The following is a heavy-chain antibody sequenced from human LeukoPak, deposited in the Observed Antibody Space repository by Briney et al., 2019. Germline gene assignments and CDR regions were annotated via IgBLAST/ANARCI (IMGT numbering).Heavy chain of an antibody. D-gene: IGHD6-13*01. CDR2: ISYDGSNK. CDR3: ARETPDSSSWTAFDF. J-gene: IGHJ4*02. Sequence: GRSLRLSCAASGFTFSSYGMRWVRQAPGKGLEWVAVISYDGSNKYYADSVKGRFTISRDNAKNSLSLQMNSLRDEDTAVYYCARETPDSSSWTAFDFWGQGTLVTVSS. CDR1: GFTFSSYG. V-gene: IGHV3-30*03.